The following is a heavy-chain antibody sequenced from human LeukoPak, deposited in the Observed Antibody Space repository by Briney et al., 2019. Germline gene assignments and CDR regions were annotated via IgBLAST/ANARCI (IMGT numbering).Heavy chain of an antibody. CDR3: ARDAPQVPAAGVLAS. CDR2: MYSGGDT. J-gene: IGHJ5*02. D-gene: IGHD2-2*01. Sequence: GGSLRLSCAASGFTVSDNYMSWVRQAPGKGLEWVLVMYSGGDTYYANSVKGRFTFSRDISKNTLYLQMNGLRTEDTAMYYCARDAPQVPAAGVLASWGQGTLVTVSS. V-gene: IGHV3-53*01. CDR1: GFTVSDNY.